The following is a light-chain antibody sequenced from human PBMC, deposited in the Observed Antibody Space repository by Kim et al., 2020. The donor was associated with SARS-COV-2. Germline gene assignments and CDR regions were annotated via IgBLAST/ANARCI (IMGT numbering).Light chain of an antibody. V-gene: IGLV3-9*01. CDR3: QVWDSRTVV. Sequence: SVALGQTATIPCGGNNIENKNVHWYHQRPGQAPLLVMYRDKKRPSGIPERLSGSNSGNTATLTISRVEAGDEGDYYCQVWDSRTVVFGGGTQLTVL. J-gene: IGLJ2*01. CDR1: NIENKN. CDR2: RDK.